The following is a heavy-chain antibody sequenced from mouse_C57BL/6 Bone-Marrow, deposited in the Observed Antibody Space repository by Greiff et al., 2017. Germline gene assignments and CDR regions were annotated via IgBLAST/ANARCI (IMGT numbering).Heavy chain of an antibody. V-gene: IGHV2-2*01. Sequence: VQLQQSGPGLVQPSQSLSITCTVSGFSLTSYGVHWVRQSPGKGLEWLGVIWSGGSTDYTAAFISRLSISKDNSKSQVFFKMNSLQADDTAIYYWARKRGSGWYLDVWGTGTTVTVSS. D-gene: IGHD1-3*01. CDR3: ARKRGSGWYLDV. CDR1: GFSLTSYG. CDR2: IWSGGST. J-gene: IGHJ1*03.